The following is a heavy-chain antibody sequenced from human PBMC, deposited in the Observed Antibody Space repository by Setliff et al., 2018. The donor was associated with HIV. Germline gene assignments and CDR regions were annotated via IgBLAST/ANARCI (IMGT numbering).Heavy chain of an antibody. CDR1: GYSFSSYW. J-gene: IGHJ4*03. V-gene: IGHV5-51*01. CDR2: LYPADSNI. Sequence: PGESLKISCKGSGYSFSSYWIGWVRQMPGKGLEFMGLLYPADSNIRYGPSFQGQVTISVDKSTNTAFLQWTSLRASDTAMHYCTRLWHENWGGVDYWGEGTTVTVSS. D-gene: IGHD3-16*01. CDR3: TRLWHENWGGVDY.